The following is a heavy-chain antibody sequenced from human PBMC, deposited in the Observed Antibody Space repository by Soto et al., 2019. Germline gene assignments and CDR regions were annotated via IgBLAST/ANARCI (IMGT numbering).Heavy chain of an antibody. Sequence: EVQLVQSGAEVKKPGESLRISCKGSGYSFTSYWISWVRQMPGKGLEWMGRIDPSDSYTNYSPSFQGHVTISADKSIRTAYLKWGSLKASETAMFSCARSFMPARNFNSSGRDAWAKGPRSPSP. V-gene: IGHV5-10-1*03. CDR3: ARSFMPARNFNSSGRDA. CDR1: GYSFTSYW. CDR2: IDPSDSYT. D-gene: IGHD2-15*01. J-gene: IGHJ6*02.